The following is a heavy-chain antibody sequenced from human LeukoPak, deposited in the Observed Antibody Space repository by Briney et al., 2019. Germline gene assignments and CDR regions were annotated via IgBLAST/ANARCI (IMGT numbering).Heavy chain of an antibody. J-gene: IGHJ5*02. V-gene: IGHV3-23*01. CDR2: ISGSGGST. CDR1: GFTFSSYG. D-gene: IGHD2-2*01. CDR3: AKSSRCSSTSCYWTYNWFDP. Sequence: PGGTLRLSCAASGFTFSSYGMSWVRQAPGKGLEWVSAISGSGGSTYYADSVKGRFTISRDNSKNTLYLQMNSLRAEDTAVYYCAKSSRCSSTSCYWTYNWFDPWGQGTLVTVSS.